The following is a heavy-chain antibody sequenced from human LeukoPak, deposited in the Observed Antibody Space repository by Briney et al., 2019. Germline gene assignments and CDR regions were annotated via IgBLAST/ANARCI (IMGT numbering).Heavy chain of an antibody. J-gene: IGHJ3*02. CDR1: GFTFSSYA. D-gene: IGHD3-22*01. V-gene: IGHV3-23*01. CDR3: AKAVRGYQHDALDI. CDR2: ISGGGSYT. Sequence: GGSLRLSCAASGFTFSSYAMSWVRQAPGKGLEWVSTISGGGSYTYYADSVKGRFTISRDNSMNTLYLQMNSLRAEDTAVYYCAKAVRGYQHDALDIWGQGTMVTVSS.